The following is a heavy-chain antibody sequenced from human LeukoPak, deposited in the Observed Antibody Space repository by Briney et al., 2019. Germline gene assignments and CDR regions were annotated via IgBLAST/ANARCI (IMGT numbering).Heavy chain of an antibody. CDR1: GYTFTGYY. CDR3: AREEGSSLAYLDY. J-gene: IGHJ4*02. CDR2: INPNSGGT. V-gene: IGHV1-2*04. Sequence: APVKVSCKASGYTFTGYYMHRVRQAPGQGLEWMGWINPNSGGTNYAQKFQGWVTMTRDTSISTAYMELSRLRSDDTAVYYCAREEGSSLAYLDYWGQGTLVTVSS. D-gene: IGHD6-13*01.